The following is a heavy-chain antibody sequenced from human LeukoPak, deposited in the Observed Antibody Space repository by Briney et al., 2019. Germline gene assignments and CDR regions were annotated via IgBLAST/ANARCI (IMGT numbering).Heavy chain of an antibody. Sequence: ERCLRLSCAASGFTFSSYGMHWVRQAPGTGLEWVSVIWYDGSKKYYADSVKGRFTTSRDNSKNTVYLHMNSLRVEDTAVYYCARDPRGIAVAGTGDYWGRGTSVSVSS. J-gene: IGHJ4*02. CDR3: ARDPRGIAVAGTGDY. D-gene: IGHD6-19*01. V-gene: IGHV3-33*01. CDR1: GFTFSSYG. CDR2: IWYDGSKK.